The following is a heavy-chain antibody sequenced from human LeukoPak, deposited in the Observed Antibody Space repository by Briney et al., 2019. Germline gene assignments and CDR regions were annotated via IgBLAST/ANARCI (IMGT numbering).Heavy chain of an antibody. CDR3: ARANRGKPTLLYYYYYMDV. J-gene: IGHJ6*03. D-gene: IGHD7-27*01. V-gene: IGHV1-8*03. CDR1: GYTFTSYD. CDR2: MNPNSGNT. Sequence: ASVKVSCKASGYTFTSYDINWVRQATGQGLEWMGWMNPNSGNTGYAQKFQGRVTITRNTSISTAYMELSSLRSEDTAVYYCARANRGKPTLLYYYYYMDVWGKGTTVTVSS.